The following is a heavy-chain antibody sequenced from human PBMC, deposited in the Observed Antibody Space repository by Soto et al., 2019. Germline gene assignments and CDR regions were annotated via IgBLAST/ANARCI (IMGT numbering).Heavy chain of an antibody. CDR3: ARDHDDFWSGYNYYYYYYGMDV. CDR1: GFAFSRYP. D-gene: IGHD3-3*01. CDR2: LSYDGSNK. V-gene: IGHV3-30-3*01. Sequence: GGSLRLSCASFGFAFSRYPMQWVRQAPGMGLEWGGVLSYDGSNKYCGVWEEGRFTMSRDNSKKTLDLQMNSLRAEDTAVYYCARDHDDFWSGYNYYYYYYGMDVWGQGTTVTAP. J-gene: IGHJ6*02.